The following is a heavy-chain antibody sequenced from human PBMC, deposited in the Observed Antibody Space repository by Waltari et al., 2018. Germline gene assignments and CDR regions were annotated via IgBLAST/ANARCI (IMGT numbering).Heavy chain of an antibody. CDR2: SNSDGITT. CDR1: GFTFSSYW. CDR3: VKDLSYSGSF. V-gene: IGHV3-74*01. Sequence: EMQLVESGGGLVQPGGSMRLSCVASGFTFSSYWMPWVRQAPEKALVWIARSNSDGITTNYADSVKCRYTISRDNAKNTVYLQMNSLRAEDTALYYCVKDLSYSGSFWGQGTPVTVSS. J-gene: IGHJ4*02. D-gene: IGHD1-26*01.